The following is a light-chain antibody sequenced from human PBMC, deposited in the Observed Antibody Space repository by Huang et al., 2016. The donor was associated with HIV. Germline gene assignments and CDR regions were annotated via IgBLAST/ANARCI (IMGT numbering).Light chain of an antibody. Sequence: IQLTQSPSSLSASIGDRVTITCRASQGISTSLAWYQQKPGKAPNLLIFDASSLRSGVPARFSGSGSGTVFTLSISSLQPEDFAAYFCQQLRSYPLTFGGGTKVEIK. CDR3: QQLRSYPLT. CDR1: QGISTS. J-gene: IGKJ4*01. V-gene: IGKV1-9*01. CDR2: DAS.